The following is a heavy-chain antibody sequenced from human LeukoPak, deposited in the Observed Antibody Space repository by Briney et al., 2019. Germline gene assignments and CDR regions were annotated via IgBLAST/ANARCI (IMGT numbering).Heavy chain of an antibody. J-gene: IGHJ4*02. D-gene: IGHD3-10*01. Sequence: GASVKVSCKVSGYTLTELSMHWVRQAPGKGLEWMGGFDPEDGETIYAQTLLGRVTMTEDTSTDTAYMELSSLRSEDTAVYYCATDSYYYGSGSYYNPVYWGQGTLVTVSS. CDR1: GYTLTELS. CDR3: ATDSYYYGSGSYYNPVY. CDR2: FDPEDGET. V-gene: IGHV1-24*01.